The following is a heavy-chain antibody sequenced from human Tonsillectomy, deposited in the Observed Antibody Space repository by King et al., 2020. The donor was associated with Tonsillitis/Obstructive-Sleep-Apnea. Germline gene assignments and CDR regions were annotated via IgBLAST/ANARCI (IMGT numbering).Heavy chain of an antibody. CDR2: INPSGGST. J-gene: IGHJ5*02. Sequence: QLVQSGAEVKKPGASVKVACKASGYTFTSYYMHWVRQAPGQGLEWMGIINPSGGSTSYAQKFQGRVTMTRDTSTSTVYMELSSLRAEDTAVYYCARDASGSVATTPLNWFGPWGQGTLVTVSS. CDR3: ARDASGSVATTPLNWFGP. D-gene: IGHD5-12*01. CDR1: GYTFTSYY. V-gene: IGHV1-46*01.